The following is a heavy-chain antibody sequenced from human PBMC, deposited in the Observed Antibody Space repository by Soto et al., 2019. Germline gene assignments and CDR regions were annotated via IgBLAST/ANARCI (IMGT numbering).Heavy chain of an antibody. Sequence: QVQLVESGGGVVQPGRSLRLSCAASGFTFSSYGMHWVRQAPGKGLEWVAVIWYDGSNKYYADSVKGRFTISRDNSKNPLYLQMNSLRAEDTAVYYCARVVVVPAAMNYYYYYMDVWGKGTTVTVSS. CDR1: GFTFSSYG. V-gene: IGHV3-33*01. J-gene: IGHJ6*03. D-gene: IGHD2-2*01. CDR2: IWYDGSNK. CDR3: ARVVVVPAAMNYYYYYMDV.